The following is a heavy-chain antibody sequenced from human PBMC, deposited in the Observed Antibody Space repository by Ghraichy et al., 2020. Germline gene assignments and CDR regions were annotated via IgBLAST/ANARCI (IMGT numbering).Heavy chain of an antibody. CDR3: ARQAGYTYVGQYYFDC. V-gene: IGHV3-23*01. D-gene: IGHD5-18*01. CDR2: ISGSGSGT. CDR1: GFTFSSYA. J-gene: IGHJ4*02. Sequence: GESLNISCAASGFTFSSYAMTWVRQAPGKGLEWVSGISGSGSGTDYADSVEGRFTISRDNSKNTLYLQMNSLRAEDTAVYYCARQAGYTYVGQYYFDCWGQGTLVTVSS.